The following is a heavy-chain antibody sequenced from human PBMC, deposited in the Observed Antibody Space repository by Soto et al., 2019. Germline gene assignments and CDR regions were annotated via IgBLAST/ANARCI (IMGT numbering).Heavy chain of an antibody. CDR2: ISWDGGST. V-gene: IGHV3-43*01. CDR1: GFTFDDYT. D-gene: IGHD3-16*01. CDR3: AKASSGADYYYMDV. J-gene: IGHJ6*03. Sequence: GGSLRLSFAASGFTFDDYTMHWVRQAPGKGLEWVSLISWDGGSTYYADSVKGRFTISRDNSKNSLYLQMNSLRTEDTALYYCAKASSGADYYYMDVWGKGTTVTVSS.